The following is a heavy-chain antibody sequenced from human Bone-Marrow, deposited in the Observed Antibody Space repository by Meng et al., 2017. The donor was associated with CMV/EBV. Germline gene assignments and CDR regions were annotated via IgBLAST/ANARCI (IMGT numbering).Heavy chain of an antibody. CDR3: ARDNGGWFGELGAFDI. CDR2: INPNSGGT. CDR1: GYTFTGYY. D-gene: IGHD3-10*01. J-gene: IGHJ3*02. Sequence: ASVKVSCKASGYTFTGYYMHWVRQAPGQGLEWMGWINPNSGGTNYAQKFQGRVTMTRDTSISKDYMELSRLKSDDTAVYYCARDNGGWFGELGAFDIWGQGTMVTVSS. V-gene: IGHV1-2*02.